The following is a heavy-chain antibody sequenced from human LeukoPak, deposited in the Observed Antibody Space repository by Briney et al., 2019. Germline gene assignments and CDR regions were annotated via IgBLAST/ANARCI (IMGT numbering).Heavy chain of an antibody. CDR2: IYSGGST. CDR1: GFTVSSNY. V-gene: IGHV3-53*01. J-gene: IGHJ4*02. CDR3: ARSDSGNYYYFDY. D-gene: IGHD1-26*01. Sequence: GGSLRLSCAASGFTVSSNYMSWVRQAPGKGLEWVSVIYSGGSTYYADSVKGRFSISRDNSKNTLYLQMNSLRAEDTAVYYCARSDSGNYYYFDYWGQGTLVTVSS.